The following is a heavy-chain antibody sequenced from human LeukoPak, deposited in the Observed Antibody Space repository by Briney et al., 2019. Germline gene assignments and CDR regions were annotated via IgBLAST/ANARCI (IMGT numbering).Heavy chain of an antibody. V-gene: IGHV4-34*01. CDR3: ARQGITIFGVVNYYYYMDV. Sequence: SETLSLTCAVYGGSFSGYYWSWIRQPPGKGLEWIGEINHSGSTNYNPSLKSRVTISVDTSKNQFSLKLSSVTAADTAVYYCARQGITIFGVVNYYYYMDVWGKGTTVTVSS. J-gene: IGHJ6*03. CDR1: GGSFSGYY. D-gene: IGHD3-3*01. CDR2: INHSGST.